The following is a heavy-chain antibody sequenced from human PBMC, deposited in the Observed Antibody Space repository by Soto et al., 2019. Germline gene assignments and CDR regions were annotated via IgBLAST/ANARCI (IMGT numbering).Heavy chain of an antibody. CDR3: ARPPPDCTSTSCYLI. CDR2: IQFSGST. J-gene: IGHJ4*02. CDR1: GGSINSGGYY. D-gene: IGHD2-2*01. V-gene: IGHV4-39*01. Sequence: PSETLSLTCTVSGGSINSGGYYWAWIRQPPGKGLEWIGRIQFSGSTYYNPSLKSRATISVDTSKNQVSLTLSSVTAADTAVYYRARPPPDCTSTSCYLIWGQGTLVTVSS.